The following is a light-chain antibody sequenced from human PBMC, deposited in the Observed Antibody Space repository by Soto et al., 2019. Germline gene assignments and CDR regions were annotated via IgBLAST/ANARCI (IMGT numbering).Light chain of an antibody. Sequence: QSALTQPPSVCGSPGQSITISCTGTNSDIGAYEYVSWYQQLPGKAPQLIIYEVSNRPSGVSNRFSGSKSGNTASLTISGLQAEDKADYFCGSYTGSSTRIFGTGTKVTVL. V-gene: IGLV2-14*01. CDR1: NSDIGAYEY. J-gene: IGLJ1*01. CDR3: GSYTGSSTRI. CDR2: EVS.